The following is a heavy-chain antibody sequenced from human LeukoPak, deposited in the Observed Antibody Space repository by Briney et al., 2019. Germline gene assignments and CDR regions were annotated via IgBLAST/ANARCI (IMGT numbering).Heavy chain of an antibody. Sequence: PSETLSLTCAVSGYSISSGYYWGWIRQPPGKGLEWIGSIYHSGSTYYNPSLKSRVTISVDTSKNQFSLKLSSVTAADTAVYYCALRFLEWLLPPGYFDYWGQGTLVTVSS. J-gene: IGHJ4*02. CDR1: GYSISSGYY. D-gene: IGHD3-3*01. V-gene: IGHV4-38-2*01. CDR3: ALRFLEWLLPPGYFDY. CDR2: IYHSGST.